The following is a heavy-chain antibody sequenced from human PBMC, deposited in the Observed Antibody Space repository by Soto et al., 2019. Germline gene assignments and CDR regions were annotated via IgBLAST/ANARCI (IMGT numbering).Heavy chain of an antibody. Sequence: SVKVSCKASGGTFSSYAISWVRQAPGQGLEWMGGIIPIFGTAKYAQNFQGRVTMTRDTSTTTIYMELSSLRSDDTAIYYCAREENCSGGTCYSEYFHRWGQGTLVTVSS. V-gene: IGHV1-69*05. D-gene: IGHD2-15*01. CDR3: AREENCSGGTCYSEYFHR. J-gene: IGHJ1*01. CDR2: IIPIFGTA. CDR1: GGTFSSYA.